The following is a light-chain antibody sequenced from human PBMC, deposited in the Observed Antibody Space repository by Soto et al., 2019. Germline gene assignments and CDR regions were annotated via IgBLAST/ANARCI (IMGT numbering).Light chain of an antibody. Sequence: DIQMTQSPSSLSASVGDRVTITCRASQSISSNLNWYQQKPGKAPNVLIYAASSLQSGVPSRFSGSGSGTDFTLTISSLQPEDSATYYCQQSYSTPWTFGQGTKVHIK. CDR2: AAS. CDR1: QSISSN. J-gene: IGKJ1*01. CDR3: QQSYSTPWT. V-gene: IGKV1-39*01.